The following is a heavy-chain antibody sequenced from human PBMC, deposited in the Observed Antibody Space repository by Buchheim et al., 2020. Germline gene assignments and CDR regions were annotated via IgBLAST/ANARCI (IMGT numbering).Heavy chain of an antibody. V-gene: IGHV3-48*01. Sequence: EVQLVESGGGLVQPGGSLRLSCAASGFTFSSYSMSWVRQAPGKGLEWISYISSSSSTIYYADSVEGRFTISRDNAKNSLYLQMNSLRAEDTAVYYCARDRAVAGYYYYGMDVWGQGTT. J-gene: IGHJ6*02. CDR2: ISSSSSTI. CDR1: GFTFSSYS. D-gene: IGHD6-19*01. CDR3: ARDRAVAGYYYYGMDV.